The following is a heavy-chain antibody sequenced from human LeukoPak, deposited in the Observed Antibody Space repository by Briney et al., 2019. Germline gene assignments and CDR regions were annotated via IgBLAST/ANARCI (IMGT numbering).Heavy chain of an antibody. D-gene: IGHD2-2*01. CDR3: ARAGDQLLYWFDP. J-gene: IGHJ5*02. V-gene: IGHV1-46*01. CDR2: INPSGGST. Sequence: ASVKVSCKASGYTFTSYYMHWVRQAPGQGLEWMGIINPSGGSTSYAQKFQGRVAMTRDMSTSTVYMELSSLRSEDTAVYYCARAGDQLLYWFDPWGQGTLVTVSS. CDR1: GYTFTSYY.